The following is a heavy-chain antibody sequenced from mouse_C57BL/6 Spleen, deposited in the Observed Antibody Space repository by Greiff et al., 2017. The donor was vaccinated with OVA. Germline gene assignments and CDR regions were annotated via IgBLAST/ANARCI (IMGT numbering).Heavy chain of an antibody. Sequence: VMLVESGGGLVKPGGSLKLSCAASGFTFSDYGMHWVRQAPEKGLEWVAYISSGSSTIYYADTVKGRFTISRDNAKNTLFLQMTSLRSEDTAMYYCAKPFYYYGSEGAMDYWGQGTSVTVSS. CDR1: GFTFSDYG. CDR3: AKPFYYYGSEGAMDY. D-gene: IGHD1-1*01. J-gene: IGHJ4*01. V-gene: IGHV5-17*01. CDR2: ISSGSSTI.